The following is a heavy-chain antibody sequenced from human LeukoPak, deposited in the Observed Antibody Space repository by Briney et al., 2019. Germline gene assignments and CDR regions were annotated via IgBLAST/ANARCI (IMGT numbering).Heavy chain of an antibody. V-gene: IGHV3-48*04. CDR2: ISSSSTTI. Sequence: GGFLRLSCAASGFTFSSYSMNWVRQAPGKGLEWVSYISSSSTTIYYADSVRGRFTISRDNAKNSLYLQMNSLRAEDTAVYYCARNWGFNYYMGVWGKGTTVTVSS. D-gene: IGHD7-27*01. CDR1: GFTFSSYS. CDR3: ARNWGFNYYMGV. J-gene: IGHJ6*03.